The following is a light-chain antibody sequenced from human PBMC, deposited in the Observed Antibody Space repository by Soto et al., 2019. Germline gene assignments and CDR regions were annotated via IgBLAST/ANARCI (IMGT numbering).Light chain of an antibody. CDR1: QGIGNY. V-gene: IGKV1-27*01. Sequence: DIQMTQSPSSLSASVGDRVTITCRASQGIGNYLAWYQQSPGKVPKLLIYAASTLQSGDPARFSGSGSGPDFTLTISSLQPEDVATYYCQKYDHAPLTFGGGTKVEIK. CDR3: QKYDHAPLT. J-gene: IGKJ4*01. CDR2: AAS.